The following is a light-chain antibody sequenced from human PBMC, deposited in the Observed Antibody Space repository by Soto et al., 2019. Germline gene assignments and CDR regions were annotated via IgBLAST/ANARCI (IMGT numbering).Light chain of an antibody. CDR1: QSISSY. Sequence: EIQMTQSPSSLSASVGDRVTITCRESQSISSYVKWFQQKPGKAPKLLIYGAYSLQSADPSRFSGSGFGRDFTITISILQPEDVATYYWQQSYSTPVTFGQGTKLEIK. CDR2: GAY. V-gene: IGKV1-39*01. J-gene: IGKJ2*01. CDR3: QQSYSTPVT.